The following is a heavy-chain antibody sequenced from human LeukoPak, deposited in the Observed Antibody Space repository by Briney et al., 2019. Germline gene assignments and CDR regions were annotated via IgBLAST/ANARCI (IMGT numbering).Heavy chain of an antibody. CDR1: GFTFSSYD. V-gene: IGHV3-13*01. CDR3: ARAGYSSTWYSRYFDL. CDR2: IGTAGDI. J-gene: IGHJ2*01. Sequence: GGSLRLSCAASGFTFSSYDMHWVRQATGKGLEWVSAIGTAGDIYYPGSVKGGFTISRESAKNSLYLQMNSLRAGDTAVYYCARAGYSSTWYSRYFDLWGRGTLVTVSS. D-gene: IGHD6-13*01.